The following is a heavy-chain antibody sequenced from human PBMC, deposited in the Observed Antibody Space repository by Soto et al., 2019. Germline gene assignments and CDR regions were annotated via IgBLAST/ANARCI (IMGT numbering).Heavy chain of an antibody. CDR3: ASGVHLAPDY. D-gene: IGHD3-10*01. CDR2: IYYSGST. CDR1: GGSVSSGGYY. J-gene: IGHJ4*02. Sequence: QVQLQESGPGLVKSSQTLSLTCTVSGGSVSSGGYYWTWIRQHPGKGLEWIGYIYYSGSTYYNPSLKSRVSISADTSKNQFSLKLSSVTAADTAVYYCASGVHLAPDYWGQGTLVTVSS. V-gene: IGHV4-31*03.